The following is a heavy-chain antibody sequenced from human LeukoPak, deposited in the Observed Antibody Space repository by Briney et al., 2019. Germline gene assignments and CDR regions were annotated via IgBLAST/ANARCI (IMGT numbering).Heavy chain of an antibody. J-gene: IGHJ4*02. D-gene: IGHD6-13*01. CDR2: IFYSGST. CDR3: ARWSSLAAAKAFDY. V-gene: IGHV4-31*03. CDR1: GGSINSGGYY. Sequence: PSQTLSLTCTVSGGSINSGGYYWSWIRQHPGKGLEWIGYIFYSGSTYYNPSLKSRVTISVDTSKRQFSLKLNPVTAADTAVYYCARWSSLAAAKAFDYWGQGTLVTVSS.